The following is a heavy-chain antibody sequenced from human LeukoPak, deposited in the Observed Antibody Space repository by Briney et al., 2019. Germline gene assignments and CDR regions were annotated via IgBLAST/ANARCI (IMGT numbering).Heavy chain of an antibody. CDR3: AREHDPRTGSWFDP. V-gene: IGHV4-4*07. CDR1: DGSISGSY. D-gene: IGHD7-27*01. Sequence: SETLSLTCAVSDGSISGSYWSWIRQPAGKGLEWIGRIYTSGSTNYNPSLKSRVTISVDTSKNQFSLKLSSVTAADTAVYYCAREHDPRTGSWFDPWGQGTLVTVSP. CDR2: IYTSGST. J-gene: IGHJ5*02.